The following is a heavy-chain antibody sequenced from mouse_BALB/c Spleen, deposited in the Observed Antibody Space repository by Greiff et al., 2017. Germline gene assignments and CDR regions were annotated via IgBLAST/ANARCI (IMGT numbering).Heavy chain of an antibody. J-gene: IGHJ4*01. V-gene: IGHV1S41*01. CDR3: AGGYYVGYAMDY. D-gene: IGHD2-3*01. CDR1: GYTFTSYW. Sequence: DLVKPGASVKLSCKASGYTFTSYWINWIKQRPGQGLEWIGRIAPGSGSTYYNEMFKGKATLTVDTSSSTAYIQLSILSSEDSAVYFCAGGYYVGYAMDYWGQGTSVTVSS. CDR2: IAPGSGST.